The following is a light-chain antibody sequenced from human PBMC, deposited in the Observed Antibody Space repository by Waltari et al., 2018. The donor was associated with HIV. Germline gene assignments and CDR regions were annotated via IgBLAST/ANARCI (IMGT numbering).Light chain of an antibody. CDR3: QSADLSGTYWV. CDR1: ALPDQF. J-gene: IGLJ3*02. CDR2: QDT. Sequence: SYDVTQPSSVSVSPGQTARITCSGYALPDQFVYWYQHKPCQAPVWVIYQDTQRPAGLPERVSGSSAGTVATLTIRGVRTEDEADYHCQSADLSGTYWVFGGGTKLTVL. V-gene: IGLV3-25*03.